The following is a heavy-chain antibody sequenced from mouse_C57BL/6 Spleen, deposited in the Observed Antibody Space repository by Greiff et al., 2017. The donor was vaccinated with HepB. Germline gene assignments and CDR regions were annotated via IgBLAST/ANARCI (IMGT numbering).Heavy chain of an antibody. Sequence: VMLVESGPGLVQPSQSLSITCTVSGFSLTSYGVHWVRQSPGKGLEWLGVIWSGGSTDYNAAFISRLSISKDNSKSQAFFKMNSLQADDTAIYYCARSYGSSSWFAYWGQGTLVTVSA. J-gene: IGHJ3*01. CDR2: IWSGGST. CDR3: ARSYGSSSWFAY. CDR1: GFSLTSYG. D-gene: IGHD1-1*01. V-gene: IGHV2-2*01.